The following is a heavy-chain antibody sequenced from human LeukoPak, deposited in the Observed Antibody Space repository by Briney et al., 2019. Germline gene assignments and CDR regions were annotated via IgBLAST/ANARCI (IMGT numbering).Heavy chain of an antibody. Sequence: VSVPVSCKASGYTLTGYYMHWVRLAPGKGLEGMGGINPINGGTHYAQKFQGRVTMPRDTSITTSYMELTRLTSGDTAGYYCARDGRGWYPTSFHNWGRETLVTVSS. CDR2: INPINGGT. D-gene: IGHD6-19*01. J-gene: IGHJ4*02. CDR1: GYTLTGYY. CDR3: ARDGRGWYPTSFHN. V-gene: IGHV1-2*02.